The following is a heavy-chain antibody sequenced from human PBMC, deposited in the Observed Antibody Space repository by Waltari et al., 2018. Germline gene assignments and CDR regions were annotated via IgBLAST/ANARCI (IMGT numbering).Heavy chain of an antibody. CDR2: ISHNGRT. Sequence: QVQLQQWGAGLLTPSETLSLTCAVNGGSFNSYSWGWIRQPPGKGREWIGEISHNGRTNENPSLKSRVAISVDTSKSHFSLKLNFLTAADTAVYYCARGEQLHLIRRNSFDTWGQGTLVTVSS. D-gene: IGHD1-1*01. CDR1: GGSFNSYS. J-gene: IGHJ5*02. V-gene: IGHV4-34*01. CDR3: ARGEQLHLIRRNSFDT.